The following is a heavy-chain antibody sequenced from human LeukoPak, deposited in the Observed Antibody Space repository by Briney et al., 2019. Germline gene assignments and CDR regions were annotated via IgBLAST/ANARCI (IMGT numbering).Heavy chain of an antibody. V-gene: IGHV4-59*12. CDR2: VYYSGST. J-gene: IGHJ4*02. D-gene: IGHD3-10*01. CDR1: SGSISPYY. Sequence: SETLSLTCTVSSGSISPYYWSWIRQPPGKGLEWIGYVYYSGSTNYNPSLKSRVTISLETSKNQFSLKLSSVTAADTAVYYCAKDGSGSYGTFDYWGQGTLVTVSS. CDR3: AKDGSGSYGTFDY.